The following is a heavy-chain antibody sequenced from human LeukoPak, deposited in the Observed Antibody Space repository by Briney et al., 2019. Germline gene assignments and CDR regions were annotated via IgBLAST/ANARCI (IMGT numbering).Heavy chain of an antibody. J-gene: IGHJ3*02. V-gene: IGHV3-74*01. CDR2: INSDGSST. CDR1: GFTFSSYW. CDR3: AREPGPFVVVPAAMSAFDI. Sequence: GGSLRLSCAASGFTFSSYWMHWVRQAPGKGLVWVSRINSDGSSTSYADSVKGRFTISRDNAKNTLYLQMNSLRAEDTAVYYCAREPGPFVVVPAAMSAFDIWGQGTMVTVPS. D-gene: IGHD2-2*01.